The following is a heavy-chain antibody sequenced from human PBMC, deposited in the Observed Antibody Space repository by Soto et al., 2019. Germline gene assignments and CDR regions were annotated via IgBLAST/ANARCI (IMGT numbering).Heavy chain of an antibody. CDR1: GFTFSSYA. CDR2: ISGSGGST. Sequence: GGSLRLSCAASGFTFSSYAMSWVRQSPGKGLEWVSAISGSGGSTYYADSVKGRFTISRDNSKNTLYLQMNSLRAEDTAVYYCAKGEWIQTQYYFDYWGQGTLVTVSS. D-gene: IGHD5-18*01. V-gene: IGHV3-23*01. J-gene: IGHJ4*02. CDR3: AKGEWIQTQYYFDY.